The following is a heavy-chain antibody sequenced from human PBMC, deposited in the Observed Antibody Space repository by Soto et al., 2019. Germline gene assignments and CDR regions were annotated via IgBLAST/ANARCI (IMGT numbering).Heavy chain of an antibody. CDR3: AARAVRGAYYYYYGMDV. D-gene: IGHD3-10*01. V-gene: IGHV1-58*01. CDR2: IVVGSGNT. J-gene: IGHJ6*02. CDR1: GFTFTSSA. Sequence: SVNVSCKASGFTFTSSAVQWVRQARGQRLEWIGWIVVGSGNTNYAQKFQERVTITRDMSTSTAYMELSSLRSEDTAVYYCAARAVRGAYYYYYGMDVWGQGTTVTVSS.